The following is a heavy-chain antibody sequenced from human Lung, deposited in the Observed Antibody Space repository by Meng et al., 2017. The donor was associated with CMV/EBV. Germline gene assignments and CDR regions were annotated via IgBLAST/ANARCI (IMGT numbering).Heavy chain of an antibody. CDR3: LRRSGGSV. D-gene: IGHD3-10*01. V-gene: IGHV4-4*02. CDR2: IPHRGSS. Sequence: QVQLREAVPAPVKPSQTLSLTCASSGDSLTNHNWWAWVRQPPGKGLEWIGEIPHRGSSAYNPSLKSRVSMSIDKSKNQFSLKLTSVTAADTAVYHCLRRSGGSVWGQGTLVTVSS. J-gene: IGHJ1*01. CDR1: GDSLTNHNW.